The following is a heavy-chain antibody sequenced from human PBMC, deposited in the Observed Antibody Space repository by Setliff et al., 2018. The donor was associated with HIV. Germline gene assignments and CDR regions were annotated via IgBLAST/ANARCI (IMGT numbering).Heavy chain of an antibody. D-gene: IGHD3-22*01. CDR2: INPNSGGT. V-gene: IGHV1-2*06. J-gene: IGHJ4*02. CDR1: GYIFTDYY. Sequence: ASVKVSCKASGYIFTDYYMHWVRQAPGQELGWMGRINPNSGGTNYAQKFQGRVTMTRDTSIRTVYMELSRLRSDDTAVYYCAREIDNYDDSGRAYWGQGTQVTVSS. CDR3: AREIDNYDDSGRAY.